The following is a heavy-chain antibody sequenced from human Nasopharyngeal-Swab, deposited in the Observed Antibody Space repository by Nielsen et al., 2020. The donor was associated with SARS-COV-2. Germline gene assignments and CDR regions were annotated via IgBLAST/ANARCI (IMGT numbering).Heavy chain of an antibody. CDR1: GFPFRNHY. V-gene: IGHV3-7*04. CDR3: ARESVVTGTDDAPDL. CDR2: VRQDACEQ. Sequence: GESLKISCAASGFPFRNHYITWVRQPPGKGLEWVANVRQDACEQFYADSVKGRFTISRDNAKNTVSLQMNSLRREDTAVYYCARESVVTGTDDAPDLWGRGTMVTVSS. J-gene: IGHJ3*01. D-gene: IGHD2-21*02.